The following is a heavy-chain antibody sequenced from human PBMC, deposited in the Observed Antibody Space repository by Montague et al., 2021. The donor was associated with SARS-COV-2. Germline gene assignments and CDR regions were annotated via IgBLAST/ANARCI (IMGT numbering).Heavy chain of an antibody. Sequence: TLSLTCAVSGGSISSGGYYWNWLRQHPEKGLEWIGYIYYSVXTXYNPSLRSRVTISEDTAKNQFSLKLTSVTAADTAVYYCARDKEMIFWGQGILVTVSS. CDR3: ARDKEMIF. J-gene: IGHJ4*02. V-gene: IGHV4-31*11. CDR1: GGSISSGGYY. D-gene: IGHD2-15*01. CDR2: IYYSVXT.